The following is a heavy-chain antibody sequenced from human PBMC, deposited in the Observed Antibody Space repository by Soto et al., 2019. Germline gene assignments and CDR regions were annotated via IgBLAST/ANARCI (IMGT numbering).Heavy chain of an antibody. D-gene: IGHD6-13*01. J-gene: IGHJ4*02. V-gene: IGHV3-9*01. CDR2: ISWNSGSI. CDR3: AKEGMSSFDY. Sequence: WIRQPLGKGLEWVSGISWNSGSIGYADSVKGRFTISRDNAKNSLYLQMNSLRAEDTALYYCAKEGMSSFDYWGQGSLVSVSS.